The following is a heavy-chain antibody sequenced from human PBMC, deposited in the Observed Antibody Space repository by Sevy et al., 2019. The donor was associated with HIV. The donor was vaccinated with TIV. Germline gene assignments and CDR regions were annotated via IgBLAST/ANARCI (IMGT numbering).Heavy chain of an antibody. J-gene: IGHJ6*02. D-gene: IGHD2-15*01. CDR3: AREDIVLGEDNYYGIDV. CDR1: GFSVSSNY. V-gene: IGHV3-53*01. CDR2: IHSGGKI. Sequence: GGSLRLSCAASGFSVSSNYMSWVRQAPGKGPEWVSVIHSGGKISYADSVQGRFTISRDNSENTLYLQMNSLRAEDTAVYYCAREDIVLGEDNYYGIDVWGQGTTVTVSS.